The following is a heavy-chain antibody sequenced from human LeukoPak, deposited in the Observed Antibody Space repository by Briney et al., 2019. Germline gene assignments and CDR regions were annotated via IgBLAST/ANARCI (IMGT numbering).Heavy chain of an antibody. D-gene: IGHD6-6*01. CDR1: GFTFSDYY. CDR2: ISSSGNSI. CDR3: ARDAGSSSLDY. J-gene: IGHJ4*02. Sequence: GGSLRLSCAASGFTFSDYYMTWIRQAPGKGLEWVSFISSSGNSIYYADSVKGRFTISRDNAKNSLYLQMNRLRAEDTAIYYCARDAGSSSLDYWGQGTLFTVSS. V-gene: IGHV3-11*04.